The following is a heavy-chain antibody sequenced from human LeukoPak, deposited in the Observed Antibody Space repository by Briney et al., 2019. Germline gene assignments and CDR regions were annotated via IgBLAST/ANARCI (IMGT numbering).Heavy chain of an antibody. CDR3: ARGGLDYYFDY. J-gene: IGHJ4*02. V-gene: IGHV4-34*01. CDR1: GGSISGYY. D-gene: IGHD1-1*01. CDR2: INHSGST. Sequence: SETLSLACTVPGGSISGYYWSWIRQPPGKGLEWIGEINHSGSTNYNPSLKSRVTISVDTSKNQFSLKLSSVTAADTAVYYCARGGLDYYFDYWGQGTLVTVSS.